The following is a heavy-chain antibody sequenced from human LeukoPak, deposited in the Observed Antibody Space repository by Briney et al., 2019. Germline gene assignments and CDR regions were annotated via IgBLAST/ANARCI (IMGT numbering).Heavy chain of an antibody. D-gene: IGHD1-7*01. CDR1: GYTFTSYG. CDR2: IIPILGIA. CDR3: ARGFGTKPSPYDY. Sequence: GASVKVSCKASGYTFTSYGISWVRQAPGQGLEWMGRIIPILGIANYAQKFQGRVTITADKSTSTAYMELSSLRSEDTAVYYCARGFGTKPSPYDYWGQGTLVTVSS. V-gene: IGHV1-69*04. J-gene: IGHJ4*02.